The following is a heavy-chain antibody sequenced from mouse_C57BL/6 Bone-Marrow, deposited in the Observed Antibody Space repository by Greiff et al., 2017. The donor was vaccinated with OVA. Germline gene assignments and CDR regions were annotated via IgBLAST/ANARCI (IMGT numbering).Heavy chain of an antibody. CDR2: IRNKANNHAT. V-gene: IGHV6-6*01. CDR1: GFTFSDAW. J-gene: IGHJ2*01. D-gene: IGHD2-1*01. CDR3: TRRDPYGNYGY. Sequence: EVKVIESGGGLVQPGGSMKLSCAASGFTFSDAWMDWVRQSPEKGLEWVAEIRNKANNHATYYAESVKGRFTISRDDSKSSVYLQMNSLRAEDTGIYYCTRRDPYGNYGYWGQGTTLTVSS.